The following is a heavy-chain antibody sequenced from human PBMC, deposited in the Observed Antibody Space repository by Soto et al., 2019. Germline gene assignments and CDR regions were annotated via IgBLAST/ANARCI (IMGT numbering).Heavy chain of an antibody. CDR2: ISYDGSNK. CDR3: AKGEGSSGWGGFDY. V-gene: IGHV3-30*18. Sequence: GGSLRLSCAASGFTVSSNYMSWVRQAPGKGLEWVAVISYDGSNKYYAESVKGRFTISRDNSKNTLYLQMNSLRPEDTAVYYCAKGEGSSGWGGFDYWGQGTLVTVSS. J-gene: IGHJ4*02. CDR1: GFTVSSNY. D-gene: IGHD6-19*01.